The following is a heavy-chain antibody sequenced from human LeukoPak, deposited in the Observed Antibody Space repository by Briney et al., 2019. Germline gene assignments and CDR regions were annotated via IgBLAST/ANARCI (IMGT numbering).Heavy chain of an antibody. CDR3: ARDGWGALWFGEHI. CDR2: INAGNGNT. D-gene: IGHD3-10*01. V-gene: IGHV1-3*01. CDR1: GYTFTSYA. J-gene: IGHJ4*02. Sequence: ASVKVSCKASGYTFTSYAMHWVRQAPGQRLEWMGWINAGNGNTKYSQKFQGRVTITRDTSASTAYMELSSLRSEDTAVYYCARDGWGALWFGEHIWGQGTLVTVSS.